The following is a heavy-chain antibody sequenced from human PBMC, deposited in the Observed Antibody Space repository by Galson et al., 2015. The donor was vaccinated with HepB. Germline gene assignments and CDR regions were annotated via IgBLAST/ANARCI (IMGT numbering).Heavy chain of an antibody. J-gene: IGHJ1*01. V-gene: IGHV4-34*01. Sequence: ETLSLTCAVYGGSFSGYYWSWIRQPPGKGLEWIGEINHSGSTNYNPSLKSRVTISVDTSKNQFSLKLSSVTAADTAVYYCARDPHYGSGRESYFQHWGQGTLVTVSS. D-gene: IGHD3-10*01. CDR2: INHSGST. CDR1: GGSFSGYY. CDR3: ARDPHYGSGRESYFQH.